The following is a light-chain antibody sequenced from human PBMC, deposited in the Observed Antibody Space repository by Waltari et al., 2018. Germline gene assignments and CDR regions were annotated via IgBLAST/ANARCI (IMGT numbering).Light chain of an antibody. CDR2: EAS. Sequence: DIQMTQAPSTLSPSVGDRVTNTCRASQSIATWLAWYQQKPGKAPNLLIYEASSLGSGVPSRFSGSGSGTEFTLTISSLQPDDFATYYCQQYNSYPWTFGQGTKVEIK. CDR1: QSIATW. V-gene: IGKV1-5*03. CDR3: QQYNSYPWT. J-gene: IGKJ1*01.